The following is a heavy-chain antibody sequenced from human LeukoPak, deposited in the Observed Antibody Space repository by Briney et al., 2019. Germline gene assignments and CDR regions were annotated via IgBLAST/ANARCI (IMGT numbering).Heavy chain of an antibody. Sequence: SVKVSCKASGYTFTSYDISWVRQAPGQGLEWMGRIIPILGIANYAQKFQGRVTITADKSTSTAYMELSSLRSEDTAVYYCARDSPTRPERNGMDVWGQGTTVTVSS. CDR2: IIPILGIA. CDR3: ARDSPTRPERNGMDV. CDR1: GYTFTSYD. J-gene: IGHJ6*02. D-gene: IGHD2-2*01. V-gene: IGHV1-69*04.